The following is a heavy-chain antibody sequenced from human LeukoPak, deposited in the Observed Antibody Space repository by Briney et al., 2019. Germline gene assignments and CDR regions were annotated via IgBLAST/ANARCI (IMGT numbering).Heavy chain of an antibody. D-gene: IGHD4-11*01. Sequence: GGSLRLSCAASAFTIGSFGMSWVRQAPGKGLEWVSAISDTGGSTFYADSVKGRFTISRDNSKNTLYLQMNSLRAEDTAIYYCAKGRIQSYMAPEYWGQGTLVTVSS. CDR3: AKGRIQSYMAPEY. CDR2: ISDTGGST. CDR1: AFTIGSFG. V-gene: IGHV3-23*01. J-gene: IGHJ4*02.